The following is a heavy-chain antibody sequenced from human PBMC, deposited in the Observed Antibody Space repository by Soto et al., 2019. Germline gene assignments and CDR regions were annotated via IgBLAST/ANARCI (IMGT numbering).Heavy chain of an antibody. CDR1: GFTFSSYA. CDR2: ISYDGSNK. CDR3: ARDAAAALLYYGMDV. Sequence: QVQLVESGGGVVQPGRSLRLSCAASGFTFSSYAMHWVRQAPGTGLEWVAVISYDGSNKYYADSVKGRFTISRDNSKNTLYLQMNSLRAEDTAVYYCARDAAAALLYYGMDVWGQGTTVTVSS. V-gene: IGHV3-30-3*01. D-gene: IGHD6-13*01. J-gene: IGHJ6*02.